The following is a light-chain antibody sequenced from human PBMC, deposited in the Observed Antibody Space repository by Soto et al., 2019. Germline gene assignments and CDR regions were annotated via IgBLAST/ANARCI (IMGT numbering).Light chain of an antibody. Sequence: EIVMTQSPATLSVSPGERATLSCRASQSVSSNLAWYQQKPGQTPKLLIYVASTRATGIPARFSGSGSGTEFTLPISSLQSEDFAVYYCQQYKVWPLTFGGGTKVEFK. V-gene: IGKV3-15*01. J-gene: IGKJ4*01. CDR1: QSVSSN. CDR3: QQYKVWPLT. CDR2: VAS.